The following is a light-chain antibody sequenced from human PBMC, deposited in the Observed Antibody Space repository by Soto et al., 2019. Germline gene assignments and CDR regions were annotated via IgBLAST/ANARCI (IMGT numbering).Light chain of an antibody. CDR3: QQRSNWPT. Sequence: EIVLTKSPATLSLSPWERATLSCRASQSVSSYLAWYQQKPGQAPRLLSYDASNRATGIPARFSGSGSGTDFTLTISSLEPEDFAVYYCQQRSNWPTFGQGTKVDI. J-gene: IGKJ1*01. V-gene: IGKV3-11*01. CDR2: DAS. CDR1: QSVSSY.